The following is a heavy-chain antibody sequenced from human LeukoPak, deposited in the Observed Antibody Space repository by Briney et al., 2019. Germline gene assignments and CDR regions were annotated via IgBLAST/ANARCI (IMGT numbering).Heavy chain of an antibody. Sequence: RGSLRLSCAASGFTFSNAWMNWVRQAPGKGLEWVSSISSSSSYIYYPDSVKGRFTISRDNAKNSLYLQMNSLRAEDTAVYYCARVPCSSTSCQFDYWGQGTLVTVSS. CDR2: ISSSSSYI. J-gene: IGHJ4*02. CDR3: ARVPCSSTSCQFDY. V-gene: IGHV3-21*01. CDR1: GFTFSNAW. D-gene: IGHD2-2*01.